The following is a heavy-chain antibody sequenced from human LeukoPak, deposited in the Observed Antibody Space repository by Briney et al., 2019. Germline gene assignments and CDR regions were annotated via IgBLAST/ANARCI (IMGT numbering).Heavy chain of an antibody. V-gene: IGHV4-4*07. CDR2: IYTRGST. J-gene: IGHJ3*02. CDR1: GGSINNYY. Sequence: TETLSLTCTVSGGSINNYYWSWIRQPAGKGLEWIGRIYTRGSTNYNPSLKSRVTMSVDTSKNQFSLKLSSVTAADTAVYYCARGRYCSADICSGGGAFDIWGQGTMVSVSS. D-gene: IGHD2-15*01. CDR3: ARGRYCSADICSGGGAFDI.